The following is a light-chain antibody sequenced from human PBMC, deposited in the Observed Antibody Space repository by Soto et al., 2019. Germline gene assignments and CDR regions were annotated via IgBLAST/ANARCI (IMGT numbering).Light chain of an antibody. J-gene: IGKJ1*01. Sequence: DIPLTQSPSVLSASVGDRVTITCRASQGINSYLAWYQQKPGKVPKLLIYAASTWHSGVPSRFSGSGSGTEFTLTISSLQPEDFATYYCQQLNSYPRTFGQGTKVEIK. V-gene: IGKV1-9*01. CDR2: AAS. CDR1: QGINSY. CDR3: QQLNSYPRT.